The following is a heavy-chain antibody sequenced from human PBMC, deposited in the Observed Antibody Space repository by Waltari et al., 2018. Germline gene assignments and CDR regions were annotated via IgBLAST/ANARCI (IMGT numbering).Heavy chain of an antibody. V-gene: IGHV4-34*01. CDR1: GGSFSGYY. CDR3: ASTDYDFWSGPSRRFDY. Sequence: QVQLQQWGAGLLKPSETLSLTCAVYGGSFSGYYWSWIRQPPGKGLEWIGEINHSGSTNYNPSLKSRVTISVDTSKNQFSLKLSSVTAADTAVYYCASTDYDFWSGPSRRFDYWGQGTLV. J-gene: IGHJ4*02. D-gene: IGHD3-3*01. CDR2: INHSGST.